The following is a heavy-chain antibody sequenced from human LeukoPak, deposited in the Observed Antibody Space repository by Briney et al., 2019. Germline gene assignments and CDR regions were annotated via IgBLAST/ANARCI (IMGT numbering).Heavy chain of an antibody. D-gene: IGHD2-8*01. Sequence: GGSLRLSCAVSGFGVSVYYMTWVRQAPGKGLEWVAVIWYDGSNKYYADSVKGRFTISRDNSKNTLYLQMNSLRAEDTAVYYCARDGQRYCTNGVCYTLGYWGQGTLVTVSS. J-gene: IGHJ4*02. V-gene: IGHV3-33*08. CDR1: GFGVSVYY. CDR3: ARDGQRYCTNGVCYTLGY. CDR2: IWYDGSNK.